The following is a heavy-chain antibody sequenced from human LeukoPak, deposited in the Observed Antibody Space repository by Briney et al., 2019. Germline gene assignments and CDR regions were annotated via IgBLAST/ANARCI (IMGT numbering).Heavy chain of an antibody. CDR1: GFTFSNSL. CDR2: IDTDGSTT. Sequence: QPGGSLRLSCTASGFTFSNSLMHWVRQVPGKGLVWVARIDTDGSTTHYADSVKGRFSISRDNAANTLNLQMNNLRAEDTAVYYCVRDRDGYNRWGQGTLVTVSS. V-gene: IGHV3-74*01. J-gene: IGHJ5*02. D-gene: IGHD5-24*01. CDR3: VRDRDGYNR.